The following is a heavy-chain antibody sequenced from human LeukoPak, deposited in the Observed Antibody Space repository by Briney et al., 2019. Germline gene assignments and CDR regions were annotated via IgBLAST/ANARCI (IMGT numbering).Heavy chain of an antibody. D-gene: IGHD3-10*01. V-gene: IGHV1-2*02. CDR1: GYTFTRFY. Sequence: ASVRLSCTTSGYTFTRFYVHWVRQAPGHGLEWMGWINPNTGGTNFAQKFQGRVTMTTDTSITTAYMDLRSLTSDDTAVYYCAREADFNGSGRGDSWGQGTLVIVSS. CDR2: INPNTGGT. CDR3: AREADFNGSGRGDS. J-gene: IGHJ4*02.